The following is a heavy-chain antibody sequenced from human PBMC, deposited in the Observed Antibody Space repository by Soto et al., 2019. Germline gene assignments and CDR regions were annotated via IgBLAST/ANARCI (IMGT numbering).Heavy chain of an antibody. CDR2: IYYSGST. D-gene: IGHD3-9*01. V-gene: IGHV4-59*01. J-gene: IGHJ6*03. CDR3: ARVTASTDWLLSPYYYYYMDV. CDR1: GGSISSYW. Sequence: PSETLSLTCTVSGGSISSYWWSWIRQPPGKGLEWIGYIYYSGSTNYNPSLKSRVTISVDTSKNQFSLKLSSVTAADTAVYYCARVTASTDWLLSPYYYYYMDVWGKGTTVTVSS.